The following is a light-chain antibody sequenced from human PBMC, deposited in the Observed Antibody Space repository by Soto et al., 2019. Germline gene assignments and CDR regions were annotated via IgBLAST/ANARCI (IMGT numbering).Light chain of an antibody. CDR2: KAI. J-gene: IGKJ2*01. V-gene: IGKV1-5*03. Sequence: IPINPSSSTLAASLGDRVTNTFRASQRISTWLAWYQQKPGKAPKLLIYKAINLQSGVPSRFSGSGSGTEFSLTISGLQPDDFATYYCQRYNDFQYVFGQGTKLEMK. CDR3: QRYNDFQYV. CDR1: QRISTW.